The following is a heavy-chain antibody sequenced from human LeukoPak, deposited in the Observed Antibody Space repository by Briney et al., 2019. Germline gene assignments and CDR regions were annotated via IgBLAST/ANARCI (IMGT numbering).Heavy chain of an antibody. CDR2: ISSSSSYI. CDR3: ALVGDYYGMDV. D-gene: IGHD3-10*01. Sequence: GGSLRLSCAASGFTFSSYSMNWVRQAPGKGLEWVSSISSSSSYIYYADSVKGRFTISRDNSKNTLYLQMNSLRAEDTAVYYCALVGDYYGMDVWGQGTTVTVSS. V-gene: IGHV3-21*01. J-gene: IGHJ6*02. CDR1: GFTFSSYS.